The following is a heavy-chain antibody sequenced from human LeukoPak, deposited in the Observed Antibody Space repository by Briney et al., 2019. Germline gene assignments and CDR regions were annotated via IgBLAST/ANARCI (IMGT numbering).Heavy chain of an antibody. V-gene: IGHV4-34*01. CDR1: GGSFSGYY. D-gene: IGHD6-13*01. J-gene: IGHJ6*03. CDR3: ARGPPGVASAGNDAHYYYYMDV. CDR2: INHSVIT. Sequence: SETLSLTCAVYGGSFSGYYWSWIRQPPGKGLEWIGEINHSVITNYNPSLKSRVTISVDTSKKQFSLKLSSVTAADTAVYYCARGPPGVASAGNDAHYYYYMDVWGKGTTVTVSS.